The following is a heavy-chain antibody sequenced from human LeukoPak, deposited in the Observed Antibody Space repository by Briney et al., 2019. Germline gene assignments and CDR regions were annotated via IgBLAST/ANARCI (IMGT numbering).Heavy chain of an antibody. D-gene: IGHD2-8*01. Sequence: ASVKVSCKASGYTFTSYDINWVRRATGQGLEWMGWMNPNSGNTGYAQKFQGRVTMTRNTSISTAYMELSSLRSEDTAVYYCARSAYAVAYMDVWGKGTTVTVSS. V-gene: IGHV1-8*01. CDR2: MNPNSGNT. CDR1: GYTFTSYD. J-gene: IGHJ6*03. CDR3: ARSAYAVAYMDV.